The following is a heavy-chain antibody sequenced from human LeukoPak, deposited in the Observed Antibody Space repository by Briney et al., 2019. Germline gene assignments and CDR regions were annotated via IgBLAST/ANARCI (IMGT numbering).Heavy chain of an antibody. Sequence: SGTLSLTCTVSGGSISSGGYYWSWIRQHPGKGLEWIGYIYYSGNTHYNPSLKSRLTISVDTSKNQFSLKLTSVTAADTAVYYCARASPDDYGDYESYWGQGTLVTVSS. V-gene: IGHV4-31*03. D-gene: IGHD4-17*01. CDR1: GGSISSGGYY. J-gene: IGHJ4*02. CDR3: ARASPDDYGDYESY. CDR2: IYYSGNT.